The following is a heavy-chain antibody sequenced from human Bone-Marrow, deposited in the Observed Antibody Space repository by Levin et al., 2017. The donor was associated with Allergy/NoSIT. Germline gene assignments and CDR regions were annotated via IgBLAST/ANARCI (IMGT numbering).Heavy chain of an antibody. J-gene: IGHJ2*01. D-gene: IGHD2-2*02. V-gene: IGHV4-39*01. CDR3: ARTHTAGLDWYFDL. Sequence: PSETLSLTCTVSGDSLSSSSSYWGWIRQPPGKGLEWIGSIFYSGATYYNPSLKSRVTISVDTSKNQISLQLNSVSATDKAVYYCARTHTAGLDWYFDLWGRGTLVTVSS. CDR2: IFYSGAT. CDR1: GDSLSSSSSY.